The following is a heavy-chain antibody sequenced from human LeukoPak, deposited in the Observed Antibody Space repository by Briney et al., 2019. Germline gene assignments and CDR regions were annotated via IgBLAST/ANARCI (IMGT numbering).Heavy chain of an antibody. Sequence: GGSLRLSCAASGFTFSNAWMSWVRQAPGKGLEWVGRIKSKTDGGTTDYAAPVKGRFTISRGDSKNTLYLQMNSLKTEDTAVYYCTTDNGQYDFWSGYSESYFDYWGQGTLVTVSS. D-gene: IGHD3-3*01. J-gene: IGHJ4*02. CDR3: TTDNGQYDFWSGYSESYFDY. V-gene: IGHV3-15*01. CDR2: IKSKTDGGTT. CDR1: GFTFSNAW.